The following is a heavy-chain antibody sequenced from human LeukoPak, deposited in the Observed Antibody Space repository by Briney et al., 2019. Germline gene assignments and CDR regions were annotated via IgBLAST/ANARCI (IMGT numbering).Heavy chain of an antibody. Sequence: SGGSLRLSCAASGFTFSSCGMHWVRQAPGKGLEWVAVIWYDGSNKYYADSVKGRFTISRDNSKNTLYLQMNSLRAEDTAVYYCAREGPDYGDFDYWGQGTLVTVSS. CDR2: IWYDGSNK. CDR1: GFTFSSCG. J-gene: IGHJ4*02. D-gene: IGHD4-17*01. V-gene: IGHV3-33*01. CDR3: AREGPDYGDFDY.